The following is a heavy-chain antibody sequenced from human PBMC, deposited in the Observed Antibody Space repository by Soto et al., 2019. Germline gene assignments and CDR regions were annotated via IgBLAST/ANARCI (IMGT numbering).Heavy chain of an antibody. CDR3: AKALVGEVGATDY. CDR1: GGSVSSGSYY. CDR2: IYYSGST. V-gene: IGHV4-61*01. Sequence: SETLSLTCTVSGGSVSSGSYYWSWIRQPPGKGLEWIGYIYYSGSTNYNPSLKSRVTISVDTSKNQFSLKLSSVTAADTALYYCAKALVGEVGATDYWGQGTLVTVSS. D-gene: IGHD1-26*01. J-gene: IGHJ4*02.